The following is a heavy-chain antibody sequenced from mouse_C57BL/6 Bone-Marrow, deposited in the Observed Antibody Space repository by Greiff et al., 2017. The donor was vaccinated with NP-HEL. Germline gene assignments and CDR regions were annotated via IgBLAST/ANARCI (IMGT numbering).Heavy chain of an antibody. J-gene: IGHJ2*01. Sequence: QVQLQQSGAELVRPGTSVKVSCKASGYAFTNYLIEWVKQRPGQGLEWIGVINPGSGGTNYNEKFKGKATLTADKSSSTAYMQLSSLTSEDSAVYFCARWSMVTTVFDYWGQGTTLTVSS. D-gene: IGHD2-2*01. V-gene: IGHV1-54*01. CDR2: INPGSGGT. CDR1: GYAFTNYL. CDR3: ARWSMVTTVFDY.